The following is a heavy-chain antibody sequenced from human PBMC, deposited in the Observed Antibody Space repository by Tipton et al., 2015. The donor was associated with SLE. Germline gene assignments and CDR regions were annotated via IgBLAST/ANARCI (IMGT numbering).Heavy chain of an antibody. D-gene: IGHD3-10*01. CDR2: IHYSGST. Sequence: TLSLTRTVSGDSISSISNHWGWIRQPPGKNLEWIGSIHYSGSTYSNPSLKSRVTISVDTSKNQFSLKLSSVTAADTAVYYCARQNYCGSGSCPMGDWGQGTLVTVSS. J-gene: IGHJ4*02. CDR3: ARQNYCGSGSCPMGD. CDR1: GDSISSISNH. V-gene: IGHV4-39*07.